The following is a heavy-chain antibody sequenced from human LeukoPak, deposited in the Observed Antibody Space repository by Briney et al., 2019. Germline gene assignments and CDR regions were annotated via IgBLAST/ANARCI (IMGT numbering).Heavy chain of an antibody. Sequence: GGSLRLSCAASGFTFSSYGMHWVRQAPGKGLEWVAVISYDGSNKYYADSVKGRFTISRDNSKNTLYLQMNSLRAEDTAVYYCATSFGVGATTGMDVWGQGTTVTVSS. CDR3: ATSFGVGATTGMDV. V-gene: IGHV3-30*03. D-gene: IGHD1-26*01. CDR2: ISYDGSNK. CDR1: GFTFSSYG. J-gene: IGHJ6*02.